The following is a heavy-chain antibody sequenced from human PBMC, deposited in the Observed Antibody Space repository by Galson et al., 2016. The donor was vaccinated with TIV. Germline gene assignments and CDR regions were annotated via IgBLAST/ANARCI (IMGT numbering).Heavy chain of an antibody. CDR3: SQKKYCGYSSSHFDF. J-gene: IGHJ4*02. CDR1: GFSVSSVEVG. CDR2: IFWDDDR. V-gene: IGHV2-5*02. Sequence: PALVKPTQTLTLTCTVSGFSVSSVEVGVGWFRQTPGKAPEWLALIFWDDDRRYSPSLKTRLTISKDTSKNQVVLIVTDMDPVDTATDFCSQKKYCGYSSSHFDFWGPGTLVTVSS. D-gene: IGHD5-12*01.